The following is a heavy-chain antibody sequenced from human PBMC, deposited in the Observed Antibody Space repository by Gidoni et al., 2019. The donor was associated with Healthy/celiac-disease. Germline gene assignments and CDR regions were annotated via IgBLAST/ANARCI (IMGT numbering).Heavy chain of an antibody. CDR2: IYYSGST. Sequence: QVQLQESGPGLVKPSETLSLTCTVSGGSIRSYYWSWIRQPPGKGLEWLGYIYYSGSTNSNPSLKSRVTISVDTSKHQFSLKLSSVTAADTAVYYCARVVVGGMYYYYYYGMDVWGQGTTVTVSS. V-gene: IGHV4-59*01. CDR3: ARVVVGGMYYYYYYGMDV. J-gene: IGHJ6*02. CDR1: GGSIRSYY. D-gene: IGHD2-2*01.